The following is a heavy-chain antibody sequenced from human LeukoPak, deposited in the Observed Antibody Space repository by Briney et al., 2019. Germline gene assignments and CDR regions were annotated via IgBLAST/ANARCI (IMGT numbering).Heavy chain of an antibody. CDR1: GGSISSYY. CDR3: ARESILTGYYLGGLNFDY. V-gene: IGHV4-4*07. D-gene: IGHD3-9*01. Sequence: SETLSLTCTVSGGSISSYYWSWIRQPAGKGLEWIGRIYTSGSTNYNPSLKSRVTMSADTSKNQFSLKLSSVTAADTAVYYCARESILTGYYLGGLNFDYWGQGTLVTVSS. CDR2: IYTSGST. J-gene: IGHJ4*02.